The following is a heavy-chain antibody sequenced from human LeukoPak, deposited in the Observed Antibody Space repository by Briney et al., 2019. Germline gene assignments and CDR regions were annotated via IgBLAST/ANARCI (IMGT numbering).Heavy chain of an antibody. CDR1: GFTFSSYS. D-gene: IGHD4-23*01. CDR3: ARGEGDSGGNFVGDY. Sequence: GGSLRLSCAASGFTFSSYSMIWVRQAPGKGLEWVSSISSSSNYIYYADSVKGRFTLSRDNAKNSLWLQMNSLRAEDTAVYYCARGEGDSGGNFVGDYWGQGTLVTVSS. CDR2: ISSSSNYI. V-gene: IGHV3-21*01. J-gene: IGHJ4*02.